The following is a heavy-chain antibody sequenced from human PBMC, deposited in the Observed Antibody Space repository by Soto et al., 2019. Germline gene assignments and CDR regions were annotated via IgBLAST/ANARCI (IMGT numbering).Heavy chain of an antibody. CDR2: IIPMLTVT. CDR3: SIGSWSAETFDV. CDR1: GGTFSTYT. V-gene: IGHV1-69*02. Sequence: QVHLVQSGAEVKKPGSSVKVSCKAAGGTFSTYTLIWVRQAPGQGLEWMGRIIPMLTVTNSAQKFPGRVTLTADKSTNTAFMELTSLRSDDTAVYYCSIGSWSAETFDVWGQGTMVTVSS. D-gene: IGHD2-2*01. J-gene: IGHJ3*01.